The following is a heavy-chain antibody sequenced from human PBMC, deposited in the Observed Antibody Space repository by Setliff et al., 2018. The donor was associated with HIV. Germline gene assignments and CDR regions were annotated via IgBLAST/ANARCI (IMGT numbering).Heavy chain of an antibody. CDR1: AFSFRTFA. J-gene: IGHJ4*02. CDR3: ARAVKAAASLAFDS. Sequence: GGSLRLSCAASAFSFRTFAMHWVRQAPGKGPEWVALTHFDGSNSHYSDSVRGRFSISRDNSKNTLFLQMNGLTVDDTAVYYCARAVKAAASLAFDSWGQGTLVTVSS. D-gene: IGHD2-2*01. V-gene: IGHV3-30*19. CDR2: THFDGSNS.